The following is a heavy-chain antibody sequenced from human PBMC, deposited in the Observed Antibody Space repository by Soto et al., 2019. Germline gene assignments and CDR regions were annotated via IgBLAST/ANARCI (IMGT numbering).Heavy chain of an antibody. D-gene: IGHD6-19*01. J-gene: IGHJ6*02. V-gene: IGHV3-23*01. CDR3: AKVAAFYYYYGMDV. Sequence: EVQLLESGGGLVQPGGSLRLSCAASGFTFSSYAMSWVRQAPGKGLEWVSGISGGGGSTYYADSVKGRFTVSRDNSKNTLFLQMNSLRPEDTAVYYCAKVAAFYYYYGMDVWGQGTTVTVS. CDR1: GFTFSSYA. CDR2: ISGGGGST.